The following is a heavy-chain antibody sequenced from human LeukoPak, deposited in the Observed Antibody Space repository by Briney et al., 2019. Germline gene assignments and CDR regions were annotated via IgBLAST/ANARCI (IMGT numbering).Heavy chain of an antibody. CDR2: TWFDDSYQ. CDR1: GFSFSSHG. D-gene: IGHD4-11*01. J-gene: IGHJ6*02. CDR3: ARETYSLADV. Sequence: GGSLRLSCAASGFSFSSHGMHWARQAPGKGLEWVGVTWFDDSYQHYAGSVRGRFTISRDNSKNTVYLQMNSLRAEDAAVYYCARETYSLADVWGQGTTVIVSS. V-gene: IGHV3-33*01.